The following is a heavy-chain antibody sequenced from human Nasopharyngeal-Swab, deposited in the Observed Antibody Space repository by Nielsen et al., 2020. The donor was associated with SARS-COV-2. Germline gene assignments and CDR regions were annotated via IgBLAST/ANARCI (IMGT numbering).Heavy chain of an antibody. J-gene: IGHJ4*02. V-gene: IGHV3-30*04. CDR3: AREYYYGSGSLDY. D-gene: IGHD3-10*01. Sequence: GESLKISCAASVFTFSSYAMHWVRQAPGKGLDWVAVISYDGSNKYYADPVKGRFTISRDNSKNTLYLQMNSLRAEDTAVYYCAREYYYGSGSLDYWGQGTLVTVSS. CDR1: VFTFSSYA. CDR2: ISYDGSNK.